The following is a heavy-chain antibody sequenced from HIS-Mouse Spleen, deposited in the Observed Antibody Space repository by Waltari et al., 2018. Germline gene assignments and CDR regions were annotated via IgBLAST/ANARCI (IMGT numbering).Heavy chain of an antibody. D-gene: IGHD7-27*01. CDR3: ARRLLTGDAFDI. CDR2: ISSSRRYI. CDR1: GFTFSSYR. Sequence: EVQLVQSGGGLVKPGGSLRLSCAASGFTFSSYRMNWVRQAPGKGLEWVSSISSSRRYICYADSVKGRFTISRDNAKNSLYLQMNSLRAEDTAVYYCARRLLTGDAFDIWGQGTMVTVSS. V-gene: IGHV3-21*01. J-gene: IGHJ3*02.